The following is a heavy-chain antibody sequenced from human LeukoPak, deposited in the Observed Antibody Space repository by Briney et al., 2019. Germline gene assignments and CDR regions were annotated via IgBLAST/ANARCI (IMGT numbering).Heavy chain of an antibody. V-gene: IGHV1-2*04. D-gene: IGHD3-22*01. J-gene: IGHJ4*02. CDR2: INPNSGGT. Sequence: ASVKVSCKASGYTFTGYYMHWVRQAPGQGLEWMGWINPNSGGTNYAQKFQGWVTMTRDTSISTAYMELSRLGSDDTAVYYCARANSETYYYDSSGYYYGYWGQGTLVTVSS. CDR1: GYTFTGYY. CDR3: ARANSETYYYDSSGYYYGY.